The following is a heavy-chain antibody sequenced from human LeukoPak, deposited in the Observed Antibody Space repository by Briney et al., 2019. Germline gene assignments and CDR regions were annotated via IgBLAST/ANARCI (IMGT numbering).Heavy chain of an antibody. Sequence: GGSLRLSCAASGFTFSSYSMNWVRQAPGKGLEGVSYISSSSSTIYYADPVKGRFTISRDNAKNSLYLQMNSLRAEDTAVYYCARDGRGYSYGYPLDSWGQGTLVTVSS. CDR2: ISSSSSTI. CDR1: GFTFSSYS. D-gene: IGHD5-18*01. CDR3: ARDGRGYSYGYPLDS. V-gene: IGHV3-48*01. J-gene: IGHJ4*02.